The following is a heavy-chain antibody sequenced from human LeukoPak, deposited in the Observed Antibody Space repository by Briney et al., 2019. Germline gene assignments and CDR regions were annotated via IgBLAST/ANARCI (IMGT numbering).Heavy chain of an antibody. CDR3: ARVGGSYYGGNYFDY. D-gene: IGHD1-26*01. CDR1: GFTVNSNY. Sequence: GGSLRLSCAASGFTVNSNYMSWVRQAPGKGLEWVSVIYSGGSTYYADSVKGRFTISRDNSKNTLYLQMNSLRAEDTAVYYCARVGGSYYGGNYFDYWGQGTLVTVSS. V-gene: IGHV3-53*01. J-gene: IGHJ4*02. CDR2: IYSGGST.